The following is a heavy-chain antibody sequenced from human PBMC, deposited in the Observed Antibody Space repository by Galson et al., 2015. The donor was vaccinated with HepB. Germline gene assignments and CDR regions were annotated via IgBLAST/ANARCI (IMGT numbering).Heavy chain of an antibody. V-gene: IGHV3-33*03. CDR3: AKDRSFISSSWRGIFDY. J-gene: IGHJ4*02. CDR2: ISSDGSNT. Sequence: SLRLSCAASGFTFSTYGMHWVRQAPGKGLEWVAVISSDGSNTHYADSVKGRFTISRDNSKNTLYLQMNSLRAEDTAVYYCAKDRSFISSSWRGIFDYWGQGTLVTVSS. CDR1: GFTFSTYG. D-gene: IGHD6-13*01.